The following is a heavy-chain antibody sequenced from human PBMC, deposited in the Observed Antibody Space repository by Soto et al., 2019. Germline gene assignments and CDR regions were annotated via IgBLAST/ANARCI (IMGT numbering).Heavy chain of an antibody. CDR3: ARGGGDYDFWSGYSIHYYYMEV. V-gene: IGHV1-8*01. CDR1: GYTFTSYD. Sequence: GASVKVSCKASGYTFTSYDINWVRQATGQGLEWMGWMNPNSGNTGYAQKFQGRVTMTRNTSISTAYMELSSLRSEDTAVYYSARGGGDYDFWSGYSIHYYYMEVWGKGTTVTVSS. D-gene: IGHD3-3*01. J-gene: IGHJ6*03. CDR2: MNPNSGNT.